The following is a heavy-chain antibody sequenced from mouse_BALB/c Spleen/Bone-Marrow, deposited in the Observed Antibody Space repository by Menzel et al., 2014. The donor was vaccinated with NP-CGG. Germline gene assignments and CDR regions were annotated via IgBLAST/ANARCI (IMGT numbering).Heavy chain of an antibody. CDR1: GFNIKDTY. D-gene: IGHD1-1*01. J-gene: IGHJ3*01. V-gene: IGHV14-3*02. Sequence: VHVKQSGAELVKPGASVKLSCTASGFNIKDTYMHWVKQRPEQGLEWIGRIDPANGNTKYDPKFQGKTTITADTSSNTAYLQLSSLTSEDTAVYYCAAYYYGSSYGFANWGQGTLVTVSA. CDR2: IDPANGNT. CDR3: AAYYYGSSYGFAN.